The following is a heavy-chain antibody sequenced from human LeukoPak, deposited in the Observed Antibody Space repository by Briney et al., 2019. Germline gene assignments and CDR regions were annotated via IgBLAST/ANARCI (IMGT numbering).Heavy chain of an antibody. V-gene: IGHV6-1*01. D-gene: IGHD3-22*01. Sequence: SQTLSLTCDISGDSVSANAWTWIRQSPLRGLEWLGRTYYKSTWHNEYALSLRGRITIRPDTSKNQFSLHLTSVTPDDTAVYFCARDIVAGRDSWGQGTLVTVSS. CDR2: TYYKSTWHN. CDR3: ARDIVAGRDS. CDR1: GDSVSANA. J-gene: IGHJ4*02.